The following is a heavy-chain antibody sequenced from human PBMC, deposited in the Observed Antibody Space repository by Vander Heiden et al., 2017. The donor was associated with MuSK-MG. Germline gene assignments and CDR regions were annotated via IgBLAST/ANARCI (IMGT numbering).Heavy chain of an antibody. J-gene: IGHJ4*02. V-gene: IGHV1-18*01. Sequence: QVQLVQSGAGVKKPGASVKGSFKASGYTFTSYGFSGVRQAPGQGLEWMGWISAYNGDTNYAQKIQGRVTMTTDTSTSTAYMESMRLRSDETAVYYCARDPPPSYDSSCDATWGFDYWGQGTMVTVYS. CDR2: ISAYNGDT. CDR1: GYTFTSYG. D-gene: IGHD3-22*01. CDR3: ARDPPPSYDSSCDATWGFDY.